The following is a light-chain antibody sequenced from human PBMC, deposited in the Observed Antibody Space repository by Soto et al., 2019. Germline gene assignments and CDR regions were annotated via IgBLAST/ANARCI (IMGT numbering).Light chain of an antibody. V-gene: IGKV1-39*01. CDR3: QQSYTTPLT. CDR2: AAS. Sequence: DIQMTQSPSSLSASVGDRVTITCRASQSISKYLNWYQQKPGKAPKLLIYAASYLQSGVPSRFSGSGSGTDFTLTLTGLQPDDFATYSCQQSYTTPLTFGGGTKVQMK. CDR1: QSISKY. J-gene: IGKJ4*01.